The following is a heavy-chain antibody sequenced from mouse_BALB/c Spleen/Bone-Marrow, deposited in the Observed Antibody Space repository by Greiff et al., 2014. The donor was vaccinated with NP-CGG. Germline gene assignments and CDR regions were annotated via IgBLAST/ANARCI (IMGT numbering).Heavy chain of an antibody. J-gene: IGHJ4*01. CDR2: IYPGTGSN. Sequence: QVQLQQSGAELVRPGASVKLSCKTSGYIFTSYWIHWIKQRSGQGLEWIARIYPGTGSNYYNEKFKGKATLTADKSSSTAYMQLSSLKSEDSADYCCARTSNPAMDYWGQGTSVTVSS. V-gene: IGHV1S132*01. D-gene: IGHD2-5*01. CDR1: GYIFTSYW. CDR3: ARTSNPAMDY.